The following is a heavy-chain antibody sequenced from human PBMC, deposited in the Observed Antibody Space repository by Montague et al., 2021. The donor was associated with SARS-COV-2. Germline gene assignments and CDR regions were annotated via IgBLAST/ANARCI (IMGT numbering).Heavy chain of an antibody. V-gene: IGHV4-39*01. CDR2: IYYSGTT. D-gene: IGHD6-19*01. J-gene: IGHJ4*03. CDR3: ARETYTSGWFQRFDY. CDR1: GGSISSSNYY. Sequence: SEILSLTCTVSGGSISSSNYYWGWIRQPPGKGLEWIGSIYYSGTTYYNPSLQSRVTISVDTSKKQFSLKLSSVTAADTAVYYCARETYTSGWFQRFDYWGQGTLVTVSS.